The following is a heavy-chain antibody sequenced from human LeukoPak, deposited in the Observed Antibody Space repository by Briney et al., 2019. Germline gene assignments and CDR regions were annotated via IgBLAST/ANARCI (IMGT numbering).Heavy chain of an antibody. J-gene: IGHJ5*02. CDR2: IKQDVNEK. D-gene: IGHD3-10*01. Sequence: GGSLRLSCAASGFTFNSYWMSWVRQAPGKGLEWVANIKQDVNEKYYVDSVKGRFTISRDNAKNSLYLQMNSLRAEDTAVYSCAKDGSGSYPNWFDPWGQGTLVTVSS. V-gene: IGHV3-7*03. CDR3: AKDGSGSYPNWFDP. CDR1: GFTFNSYW.